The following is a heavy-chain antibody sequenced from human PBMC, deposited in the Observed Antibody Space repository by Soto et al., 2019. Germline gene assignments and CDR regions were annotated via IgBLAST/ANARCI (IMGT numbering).Heavy chain of an antibody. D-gene: IGHD2-8*01. Sequence: QVQLEQSGAEVKKPGSSVKVSCKASGGTFRTAAISWVRQAPGQGLEWMGGIMPVFRTPDYAQKFQGRVTITADESTNTAYMELSGLRSDDTAVYYCARDNDRPQLGGNYYYILDVWGQRTTINVFS. CDR3: ARDNDRPQLGGNYYYILDV. J-gene: IGHJ6*02. CDR2: IMPVFRTP. V-gene: IGHV1-69*12. CDR1: GGTFRTAA.